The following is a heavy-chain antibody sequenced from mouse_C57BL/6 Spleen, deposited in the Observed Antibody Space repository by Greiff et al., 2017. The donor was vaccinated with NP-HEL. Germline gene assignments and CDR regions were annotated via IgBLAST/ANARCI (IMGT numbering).Heavy chain of an antibody. Sequence: EVQLQQSGPELVKPGASVKISCKASGYTFTDYYMNWVKQSHGKSLEWIGDINPNNGGTSYNQKFKGKATLTVDKSSSTAYMELRSLTSEDSAVYYCARPPHYYGSTRYWYFDVWGTGTTVTVSS. CDR2: INPNNGGT. CDR1: GYTFTDYY. J-gene: IGHJ1*03. V-gene: IGHV1-26*01. CDR3: ARPPHYYGSTRYWYFDV. D-gene: IGHD1-1*01.